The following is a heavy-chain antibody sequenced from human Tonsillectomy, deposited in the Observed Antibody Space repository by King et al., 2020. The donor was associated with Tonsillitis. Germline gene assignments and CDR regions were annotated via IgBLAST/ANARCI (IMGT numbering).Heavy chain of an antibody. CDR1: GFTFSSYS. CDR2: ISSSSSYI. V-gene: IGHV3-21*01. J-gene: IGHJ4*02. Sequence: VQLVESGGGLVKPGGSLRLSCAASGFTFSSYSMNWVRQAPGKGLEWVSSISSSSSYIYYADSVNGRFTISRDNAKNLLYLQMNSLRAEDTAVYYCARDFLSEEVDYWGQGTLVTVSS. CDR3: ARDFLSEEVDY. D-gene: IGHD3-16*02.